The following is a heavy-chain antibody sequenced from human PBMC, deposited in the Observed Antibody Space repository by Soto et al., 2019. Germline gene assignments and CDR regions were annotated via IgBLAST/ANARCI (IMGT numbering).Heavy chain of an antibody. CDR1: VGSIVSTS. D-gene: IGHD1-1*01. CDR3: AREGTTVDSYYYYGMDV. CDR2: IYYSGST. V-gene: IGHV4-59*01. J-gene: IGHJ6*02. Sequence: SETLSLTCTDSVGSIVSTSWTWIRQPPGNGLVWIGYIYYSGSTNYNPSLKSRVTISVDTSKNQFSLKLSSVTAADTAVYYCAREGTTVDSYYYYGMDVWGQGTTVTVS.